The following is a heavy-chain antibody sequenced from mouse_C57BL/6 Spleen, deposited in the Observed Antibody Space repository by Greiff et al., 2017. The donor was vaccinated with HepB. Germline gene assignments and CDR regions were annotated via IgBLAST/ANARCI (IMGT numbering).Heavy chain of an antibody. D-gene: IGHD1-1*01. V-gene: IGHV5-17*01. Sequence: DVQLVESGGGLVKPGGSLKLSCAASGFTFSDYGMHWVRQAPEQGLEWVAYISSGSSTIYYADTVKGRFTLSRDKATNTLFLQMTSLRAEDTALYYCRGRVYSWFAYWGQGTLVTVSA. J-gene: IGHJ3*01. CDR1: GFTFSDYG. CDR2: ISSGSSTI. CDR3: RGRVYSWFAY.